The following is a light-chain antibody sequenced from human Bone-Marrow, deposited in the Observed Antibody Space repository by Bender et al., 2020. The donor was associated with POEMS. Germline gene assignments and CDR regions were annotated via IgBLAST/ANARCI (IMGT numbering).Light chain of an antibody. V-gene: IGLV2-23*01. Sequence: QSALTQPASVSGSPGQSITISCTGDFSDIGKYDLLSCYQQYPGKVPKLIIYEASKRPSGVSNRFSGSKSGNTASLTISGLQTEDEADYYCCSYAGSTVFGSGTRVTVL. CDR1: FSDIGKYDL. CDR2: EAS. CDR3: CSYAGSTV. J-gene: IGLJ1*01.